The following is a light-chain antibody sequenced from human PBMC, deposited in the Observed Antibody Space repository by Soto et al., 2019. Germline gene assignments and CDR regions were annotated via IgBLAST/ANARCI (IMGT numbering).Light chain of an antibody. CDR3: SSYAGSNNLGV. CDR2: EVS. J-gene: IGLJ1*01. Sequence: QSALTQPPSASGSPGQSVTISCTGTSSDVGGYNYVSWYQQHPGKAPKLMIYEVSKRPSGVPDRFSGSKSGNMASLTVSGLQAEDEADYYCSSYAGSNNLGVFGTGTKVTVL. V-gene: IGLV2-8*01. CDR1: SSDVGGYNY.